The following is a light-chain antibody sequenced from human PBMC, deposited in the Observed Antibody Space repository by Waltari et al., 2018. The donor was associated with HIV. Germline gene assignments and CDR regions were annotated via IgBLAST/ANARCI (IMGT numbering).Light chain of an antibody. CDR3: QSSDTSGTSVI. J-gene: IGLJ2*01. CDR1: SLSKQY. Sequence: SSDLTQPPSVSVSPGQTATITCSGDSLSKQYTSWYKQRPGQAPVLLISKDNKRPSVIPERFSGSTLGTTVTLAISRGQPDDEADYYRQSSDTSGTSVIFGGGTKLTVL. V-gene: IGLV3-25*03. CDR2: KDN.